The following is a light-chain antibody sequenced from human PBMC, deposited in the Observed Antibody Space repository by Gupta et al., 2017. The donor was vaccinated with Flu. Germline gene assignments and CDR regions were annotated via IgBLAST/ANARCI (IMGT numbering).Light chain of an antibody. CDR3: RQNDFFPQT. V-gene: IGKV1-6*01. CDR2: AAS. Sequence: AVQMTQSPSSLSASVGDRVTITCRASRDIRNDVGWYQQRPGKVPQLLIFAASRLQTGVPSRFSGSGAGSEFTLTIDSLQPEDFATYYCRQNDFFPQTFGQGTRIEVK. J-gene: IGKJ1*01. CDR1: RDIRND.